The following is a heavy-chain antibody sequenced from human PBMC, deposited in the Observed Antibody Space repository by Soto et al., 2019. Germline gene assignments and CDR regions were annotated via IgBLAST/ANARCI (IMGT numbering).Heavy chain of an antibody. CDR3: ARAMPSGSNAGGVY. Sequence: QVPLVQSGAEVKKPGASVKVSCKASGYTFSSYGISWVRQAPGQGLEWMGWISAYNGNTKYAQKLQGRVTMTTDTSTSTAYMELRSLKSDDTAIYFCARAMPSGSNAGGVYWGQGTLVTVSS. V-gene: IGHV1-18*01. CDR1: GYTFSSYG. CDR2: ISAYNGNT. D-gene: IGHD1-26*01. J-gene: IGHJ4*02.